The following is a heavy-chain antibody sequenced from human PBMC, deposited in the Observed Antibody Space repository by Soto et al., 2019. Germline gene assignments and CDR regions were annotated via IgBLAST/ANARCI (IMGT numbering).Heavy chain of an antibody. CDR3: ARGLTGTTLAYGMDV. J-gene: IGHJ6*02. Sequence: QVQLVQSGAEVKKPGSSVKVSCKASGGTFSSYAISWVRQAPGQGLEWMGGFIPIFGTADYAQKFQGRVTITADETTSTAYMELSSLRSEDTAVYYCARGLTGTTLAYGMDVWGQGTTVTVSS. CDR2: FIPIFGTA. D-gene: IGHD1-7*01. V-gene: IGHV1-69*12. CDR1: GGTFSSYA.